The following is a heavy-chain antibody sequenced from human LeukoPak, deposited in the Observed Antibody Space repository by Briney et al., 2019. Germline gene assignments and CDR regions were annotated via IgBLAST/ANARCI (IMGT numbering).Heavy chain of an antibody. D-gene: IGHD3-22*01. V-gene: IGHV3-23*01. CDR2: ISGSGGST. CDR1: GFTFSSYG. Sequence: PGGSLRLSCAASGFTFSSYGMSWVRQAPGKGLEWVSAISGSGGSTYYADSVKGRLTVSRDNSKNTLYLQMNNLRAEDTAVYYCAKAHYYHDSSGYFDFWGQGTLVTVSS. J-gene: IGHJ4*02. CDR3: AKAHYYHDSSGYFDF.